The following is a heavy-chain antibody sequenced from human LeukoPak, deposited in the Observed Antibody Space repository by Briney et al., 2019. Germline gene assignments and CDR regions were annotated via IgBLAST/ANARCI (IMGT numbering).Heavy chain of an antibody. V-gene: IGHV1-46*01. CDR2: INPSGGST. Sequence: ASVKVSCKASGYTFTTYYMHWVREAPGQGLEWMGIINPSGGSTSYAQKFQGRVTMTRDTSTSTVCMELSSLRSEDTAVYYCARDGEVASRYGYYYYYVDVWGKGTTVTVSS. D-gene: IGHD5-18*01. CDR1: GYTFTTYY. J-gene: IGHJ6*03. CDR3: ARDGEVASRYGYYYYYVDV.